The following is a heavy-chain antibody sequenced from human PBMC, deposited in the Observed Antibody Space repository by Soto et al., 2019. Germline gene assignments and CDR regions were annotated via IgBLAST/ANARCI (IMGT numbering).Heavy chain of an antibody. CDR1: GFTFSDYY. D-gene: IGHD6-25*01. V-gene: IGHV3-11*06. CDR3: ARRSRGAAYYFDY. Sequence: GGSLRLSCAASGFTFSDYYMSWIRQAPGKGLEWVSYISSSSSYTNYASSVKGRFTISRDNAKNSLYLQMNSLRAEETAVYYCARRSRGAAYYFDYWGQGTLVTVSS. CDR2: ISSSSSYT. J-gene: IGHJ4*02.